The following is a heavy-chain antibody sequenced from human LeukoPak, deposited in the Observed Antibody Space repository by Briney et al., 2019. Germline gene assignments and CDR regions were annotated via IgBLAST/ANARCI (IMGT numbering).Heavy chain of an antibody. Sequence: GGSLRLSCAASGFTFSSYGMHWVRQAPGKGLEWVAFIRYDGSNKYYADSVKGRFTISRDNSKNTLYLQMNSLRAEDTAVYYCAKEGGEYYDFWSGYTDAFDIWGQGTMVTVSS. V-gene: IGHV3-30*02. CDR2: IRYDGSNK. D-gene: IGHD3-3*01. CDR3: AKEGGEYYDFWSGYTDAFDI. CDR1: GFTFSSYG. J-gene: IGHJ3*02.